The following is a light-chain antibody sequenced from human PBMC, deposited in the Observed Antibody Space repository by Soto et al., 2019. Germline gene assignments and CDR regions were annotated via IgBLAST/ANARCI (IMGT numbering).Light chain of an antibody. J-gene: IGKJ5*01. V-gene: IGKV3-15*01. Sequence: EEMMTQSPATLSVSPGERATLCCRASQSINNDLAWYQHKPGQAPRLLIYGASTRAIGVPARFSGSGSGTEFTLTIDSLQSDDFAFYYYQQYDNCAASTFGQGT. CDR3: QQYDNCAAST. CDR2: GAS. CDR1: QSINND.